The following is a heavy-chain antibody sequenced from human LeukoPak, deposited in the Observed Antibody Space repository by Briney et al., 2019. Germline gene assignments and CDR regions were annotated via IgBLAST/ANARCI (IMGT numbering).Heavy chain of an antibody. CDR1: GGSISSGDYY. J-gene: IGHJ4*02. D-gene: IGHD3-22*01. V-gene: IGHV4-30-4*01. CDR3: ARAGTYSSGPSDY. CDR2: IYYSGST. Sequence: PSQTLSLTCTVSGGSISSGDYYWSWIRQPPGKGLEWIGYIYYSGSTNYNPSLKSRVTISVDTSKNQFSLKLSSVTAADTAVYYCARAGTYSSGPSDYWGQGTLVTVSS.